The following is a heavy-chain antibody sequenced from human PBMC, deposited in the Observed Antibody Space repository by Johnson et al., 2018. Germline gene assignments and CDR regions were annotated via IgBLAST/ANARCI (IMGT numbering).Heavy chain of an antibody. Sequence: QVQLVESGGGVVQSGRSLRLSCEAAGFIFSSHGMHWVRQAPGKGPEWVAVVSDDGNTKWYADSVKGRFIISRDNSKNALYLQMNSLRVEDTGRYYCAKEGERSAYLSFDYWGQGTLVTVSS. CDR3: AKEGERSAYLSFDY. CDR2: VSDDGNTK. V-gene: IGHV3-30*18. D-gene: IGHD3-22*01. CDR1: GFIFSSHG. J-gene: IGHJ4*02.